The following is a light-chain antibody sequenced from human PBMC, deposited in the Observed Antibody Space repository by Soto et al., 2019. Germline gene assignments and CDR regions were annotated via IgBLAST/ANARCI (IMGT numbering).Light chain of an antibody. J-gene: IGLJ2*01. CDR2: DVS. CDR3: SSYASSNTLV. Sequence: QSALTQPASVSGSPGQSITISCTGTSSDVGGYDYVSWYQQHPGKVPKLMIYDVSSRPSGVSNRFSGSKSGNTASLTISGLQAEDEADYYCSSYASSNTLVFGGGTKLTVL. CDR1: SSDVGGYDY. V-gene: IGLV2-14*01.